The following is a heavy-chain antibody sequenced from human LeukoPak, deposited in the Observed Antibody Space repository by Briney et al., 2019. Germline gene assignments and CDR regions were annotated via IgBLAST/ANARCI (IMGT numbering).Heavy chain of an antibody. CDR3: ARDRSLLWFGEFISWFDP. CDR1: GYTFTGYY. Sequence: ASVKVSCKASGYTFTGYYMHWVRQAPGQGLEWMAWINPNSGGTNYAQKFQGRVTMTRDTSISTAYMELSRLRSDDTAVYYCARDRSLLWFGEFISWFDPWGQGTLVTVSS. V-gene: IGHV1-2*02. J-gene: IGHJ5*02. CDR2: INPNSGGT. D-gene: IGHD3-10*01.